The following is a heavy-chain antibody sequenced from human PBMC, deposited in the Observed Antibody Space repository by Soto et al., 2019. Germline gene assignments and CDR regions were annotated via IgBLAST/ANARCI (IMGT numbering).Heavy chain of an antibody. V-gene: IGHV1-18*01. Sequence: QVQMVQSGVELRKTGASVRVSCKTSGYTFTTFGIHWVRQAPGQGLEWMGCLTAYDSKRNFAQKFQDRLTMTMDITTSTGYMELSGLRSDDTAVYFCARGLTYGDFDYWGRGTQVAVAS. J-gene: IGHJ4*02. CDR1: GYTFTTFG. D-gene: IGHD4-17*01. CDR2: LTAYDSKR. CDR3: ARGLTYGDFDY.